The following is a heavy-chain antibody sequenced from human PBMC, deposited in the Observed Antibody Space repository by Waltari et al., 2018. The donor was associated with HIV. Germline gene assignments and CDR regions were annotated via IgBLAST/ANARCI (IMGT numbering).Heavy chain of an antibody. D-gene: IGHD3-9*01. CDR3: ARSSHYIEFSTFDGDYYFDL. V-gene: IGHV3-74*01. CDR2: ISSDVSTR. CDR1: GFSVRIHW. J-gene: IGHJ4*02. Sequence: VQLVESGGGSIKTGGSLSLSCAGQGFSVRIHWMDWVRQGPGKGLVWVARISSDVSTRYYAEAVKCRFVISRDNSRNTVYLQLNSVKVEDTAVYFCARSSHYIEFSTFDGDYYFDLWGRGTRVAVSS.